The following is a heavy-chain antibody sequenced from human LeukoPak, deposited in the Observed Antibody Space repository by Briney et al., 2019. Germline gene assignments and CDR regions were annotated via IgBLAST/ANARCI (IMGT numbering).Heavy chain of an antibody. CDR2: ISPSFGTA. J-gene: IGHJ4*02. V-gene: IGHV1-69*13. D-gene: IGHD3-3*01. CDR3: ARDLTNFWSGYHDY. Sequence: SVKVSFKATGGTFRSYVISWVRQAPGQGLEWMGGISPSFGTANYAQKIQGRVTITADESKSTAYMELSSLRSEDTAVYYCARDLTNFWSGYHDYWGQGTLVTVSS. CDR1: GGTFRSYV.